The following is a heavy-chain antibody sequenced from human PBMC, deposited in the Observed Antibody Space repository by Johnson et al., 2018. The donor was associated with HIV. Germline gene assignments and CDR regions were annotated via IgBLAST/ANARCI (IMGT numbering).Heavy chain of an antibody. Sequence: VQLVESGGGLVQPGGSLRLSCAASGFTFSIYWMTWVRQAPGKGLEWVANIKEDGSQKYYVDSVKGRFTISRDNAKNSLYLQMNSLRAEDTAVYYCARVGLVHAFDIWGQGTMVTVSS. V-gene: IGHV3-7*01. CDR3: ARVGLVHAFDI. J-gene: IGHJ3*02. CDR1: GFTFSIYW. CDR2: IKEDGSQK. D-gene: IGHD6-19*01.